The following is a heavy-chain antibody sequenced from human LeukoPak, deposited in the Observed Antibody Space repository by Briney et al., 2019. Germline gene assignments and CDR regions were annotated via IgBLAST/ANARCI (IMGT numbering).Heavy chain of an antibody. Sequence: SETLSLTCTVSGGSISSGDYYWDWIRQPPGKDLEWIGNIHYSGKTYYTPSLRGRVTISVDTSKNQFSLKLTSVTAADTAVYYCARHPEARNWFDPWGQGALVTVSS. CDR2: IHYSGKT. J-gene: IGHJ5*02. CDR1: GGSISSGDYY. D-gene: IGHD1-14*01. CDR3: ARHPEARNWFDP. V-gene: IGHV4-39*01.